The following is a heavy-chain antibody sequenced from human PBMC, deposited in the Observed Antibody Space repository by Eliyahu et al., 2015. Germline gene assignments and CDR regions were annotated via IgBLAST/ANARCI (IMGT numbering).Heavy chain of an antibody. Sequence: QVQLVESGGGVVQPGRSLRLSCXASGFTXSSYGMHWVRQAPGKGLEGVAVISYDGSNKYYADSVKGRFTISRDNSKNTLYLQMNSLRAEDTAVYYCAKDRGWYGPGLCDYWGQGTLVTVSS. J-gene: IGHJ4*02. V-gene: IGHV3-30*18. CDR2: ISYDGSNK. CDR3: AKDRGWYGPGLCDY. CDR1: GFTXSSYG. D-gene: IGHD6-19*01.